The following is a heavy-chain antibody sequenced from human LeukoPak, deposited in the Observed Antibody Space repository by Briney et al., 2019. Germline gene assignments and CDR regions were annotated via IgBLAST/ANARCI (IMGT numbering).Heavy chain of an antibody. V-gene: IGHV1-2*02. CDR3: ARRRVVVAARYYFDY. D-gene: IGHD2-15*01. CDR2: INPNSGGT. J-gene: IGHJ4*02. Sequence: ASVKVSCKASGYTFTGYYMHWVRRAAGQGLEWMGWINPNSGGTNYAQKFQGRVTMTRDTSISTAYMELSRLRSDDTAVYYCARRRVVVAARYYFDYWGQGTLVTVSS. CDR1: GYTFTGYY.